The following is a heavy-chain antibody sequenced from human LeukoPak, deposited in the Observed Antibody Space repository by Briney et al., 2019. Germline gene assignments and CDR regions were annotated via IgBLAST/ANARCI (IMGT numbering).Heavy chain of an antibody. V-gene: IGHV3-30-3*01. D-gene: IGHD2/OR15-2a*01. CDR3: VSFYEAY. CDR1: GFTFSSYA. Sequence: GGSLRLSCAASGFTFSSYAMHWVRQAPGKGLEWVAVISYDGSNKYYADSVKGRFTISKDNAKNTVYLQMNNLRAEDTAVYYCVSFYEAYWGRGTLVTVSS. CDR2: ISYDGSNK. J-gene: IGHJ4*02.